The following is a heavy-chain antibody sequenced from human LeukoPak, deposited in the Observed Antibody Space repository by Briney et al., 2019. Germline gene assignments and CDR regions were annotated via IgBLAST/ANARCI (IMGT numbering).Heavy chain of an antibody. Sequence: SVKVSCKAFGGSFSNEAISWVRQAPGQGLEWMGGITPIFGTANYAQKFQGRVTITTDESTSTAYMEVSSLRSEDTAVYYCGRKAGDCGGGSCYSIDYWGQGTLVTVSS. D-gene: IGHD2-15*01. J-gene: IGHJ4*02. CDR2: ITPIFGTA. V-gene: IGHV1-69*05. CDR3: GRKAGDCGGGSCYSIDY. CDR1: GGSFSNEA.